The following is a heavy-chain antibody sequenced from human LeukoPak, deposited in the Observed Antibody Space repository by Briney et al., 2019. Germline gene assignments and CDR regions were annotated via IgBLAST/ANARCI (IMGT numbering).Heavy chain of an antibody. CDR3: ARAHPYFDY. Sequence: SETLSLTCAVSGYSISSGYYWSWIRQPPGKGLEWIGEINHSGSTNYNPSLKSRVTISVDTSKNQFSLKLSSVTAADTAVYYCARAHPYFDYWGQGTLVTVSS. CDR2: INHSGST. J-gene: IGHJ4*02. CDR1: GYSISSGYY. V-gene: IGHV4-34*01.